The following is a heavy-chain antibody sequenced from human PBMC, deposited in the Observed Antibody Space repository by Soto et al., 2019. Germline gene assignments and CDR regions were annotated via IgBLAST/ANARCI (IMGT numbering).Heavy chain of an antibody. CDR3: VRDRFAYFDPPASDY. Sequence: QVQLVQSGAEVKRPGASLKVSCKASNYTFINFGISWVRQARGQGLQWMGWITTFNGKTNYAQKFQGRITITADTSTSTAYMELRSLISDDTAVYYCVRDRFAYFDPPASDYWGQGTLVTVSS. J-gene: IGHJ4*02. V-gene: IGHV1-18*01. CDR1: NYTFINFG. CDR2: ITTFNGKT. D-gene: IGHD3-9*01.